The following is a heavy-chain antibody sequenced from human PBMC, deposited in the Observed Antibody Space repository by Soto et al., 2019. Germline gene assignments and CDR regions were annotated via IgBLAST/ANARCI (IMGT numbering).Heavy chain of an antibody. CDR2: ISGYNGNT. CDR1: GYMFTSNG. Sequence: QAQLVQSGAEVKKPGASVKVSCKASGYMFTSNGISWVRQAPGQGLEWMGWISGYNGNTNYAQKFQGRVTMTTDTSTSTAYMELRSLRSDDTAVYYCARVDCISTSCSYYGMDVWGQGTTVTVSS. J-gene: IGHJ6*02. CDR3: ARVDCISTSCSYYGMDV. D-gene: IGHD2-2*01. V-gene: IGHV1-18*04.